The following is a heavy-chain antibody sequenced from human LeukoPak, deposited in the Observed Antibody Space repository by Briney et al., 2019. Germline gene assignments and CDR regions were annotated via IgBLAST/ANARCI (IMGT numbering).Heavy chain of an antibody. D-gene: IGHD3-10*01. Sequence: SETLSLTCTVSGGSISSSYWNWVRQPPGKGLEWIGRISYSGTTNYNPSLKSRVAISSDTSKNQFSLKLTSVTAADTAVYYCARREVEMRASASGNWLGPWGQGTLVTVSS. CDR3: ARREVEMRASASGNWLGP. V-gene: IGHV4-59*08. J-gene: IGHJ5*02. CDR2: ISYSGTT. CDR1: GGSISSSY.